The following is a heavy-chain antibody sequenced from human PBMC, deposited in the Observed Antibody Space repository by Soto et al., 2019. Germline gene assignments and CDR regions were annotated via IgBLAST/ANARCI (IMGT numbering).Heavy chain of an antibody. J-gene: IGHJ4*02. Sequence: SGPTLVNPTQTLTLTCTFSGFSLTTRPVGVGWIRQSPGKALECLAFAYWDDYNRYSPSLRSRLTVTKDTSKNQVVLTMTNVDPVDTATYFRAHRRHIGDWNGGFFEYWGQGTMVTVSS. V-gene: IGHV2-5*02. CDR2: AYWDDYN. CDR1: GFSLTTRPVG. D-gene: IGHD2-21*02. CDR3: AHRRHIGDWNGGFFEY.